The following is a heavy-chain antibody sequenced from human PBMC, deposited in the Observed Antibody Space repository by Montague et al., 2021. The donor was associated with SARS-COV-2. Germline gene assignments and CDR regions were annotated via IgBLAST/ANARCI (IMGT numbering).Heavy chain of an antibody. Sequence: SETRSLTCTVSGGSISSYYWSWIRQPPGKGLEWIGYIYYSGSTNXNPSLKSRVTISVDTSKNQFSLKLSSVTAADTAVYYCARRSLGYCSGGSCYSGYDYWGQGTLVTVSS. D-gene: IGHD2-15*01. J-gene: IGHJ4*02. V-gene: IGHV4-59*01. CDR1: GGSISSYY. CDR3: ARRSLGYCSGGSCYSGYDY. CDR2: IYYSGST.